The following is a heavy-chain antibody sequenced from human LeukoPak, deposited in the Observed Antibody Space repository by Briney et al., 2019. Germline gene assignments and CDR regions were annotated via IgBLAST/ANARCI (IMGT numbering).Heavy chain of an antibody. J-gene: IGHJ4*02. V-gene: IGHV3-15*01. Sequence: PGGSLRLSCAASGFTFSNAWMSWVRQAPGKGLEWVGRIKSKTDGGTTDYAAPVKGRFTISRDDSKNTLYLQMNSLKTEDTAFYYCTRDPSYRPFDYWGQGTLVTVSS. CDR3: TRDPSYRPFDY. CDR1: GFTFSNAW. CDR2: IKSKTDGGTT. D-gene: IGHD4-11*01.